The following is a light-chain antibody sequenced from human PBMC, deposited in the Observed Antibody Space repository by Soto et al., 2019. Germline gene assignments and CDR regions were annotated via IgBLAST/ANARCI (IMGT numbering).Light chain of an antibody. J-gene: IGKJ2*01. CDR2: SAS. V-gene: IGKV1-33*01. Sequence: DLQMTQSPSSLSASIGDRVTITCQASQDISNYLNWYQQRPGKAPNLLMYSASNSETGVPSRFSGSGSGADFALTISGLQPEDVATYYCQQYADRPYTFGQGTKLEIK. CDR3: QQYADRPYT. CDR1: QDISNY.